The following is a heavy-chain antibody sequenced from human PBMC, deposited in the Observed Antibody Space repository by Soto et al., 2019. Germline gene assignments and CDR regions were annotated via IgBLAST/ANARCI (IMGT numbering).Heavy chain of an antibody. D-gene: IGHD6-19*01. CDR3: ARDEGDSSGWGAFDY. J-gene: IGHJ4*02. CDR2: IYHSGST. Sequence: QVQLQESGPGLVKPSGTLSLTCAVSSGSISSSNWWSWVRQPPGKGLEWIGEIYHSGSTNYNPSLKRRVTLSVDKSKNQFSLKLSSVTAADTAVYYCARDEGDSSGWGAFDYWGQGTLVTVSS. CDR1: SGSISSSNW. V-gene: IGHV4-4*02.